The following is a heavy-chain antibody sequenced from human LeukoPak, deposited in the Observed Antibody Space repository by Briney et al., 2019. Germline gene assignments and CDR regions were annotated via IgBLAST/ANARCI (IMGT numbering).Heavy chain of an antibody. CDR1: GFTFSSYW. Sequence: SGGSLRLSCAASGFTFSSYWMSWVRQAPGKGLEWVANIKQDGSEKYYVDSVKGRFTISRDNAKNSLYLQMNSLRAEDTAVYYCARVVGHKAAGNDYWGQGTLATVSS. J-gene: IGHJ4*02. CDR2: IKQDGSEK. CDR3: ARVVGHKAAGNDY. V-gene: IGHV3-7*01. D-gene: IGHD6-13*01.